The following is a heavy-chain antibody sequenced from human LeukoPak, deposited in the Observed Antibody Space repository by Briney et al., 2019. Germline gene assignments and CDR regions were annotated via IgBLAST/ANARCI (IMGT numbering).Heavy chain of an antibody. Sequence: SETLSLTCTVSRGSITTYYWSWIRQPAGKGLEWIGNVYYSGSTTYNPSLKSRVNMSVDMSKNQFSLKLRSVTAADTATYYCATDRQEGGSGSYWFDPWGQGTQVTVSS. V-gene: IGHV4-59*01. J-gene: IGHJ5*02. CDR3: ATDRQEGGSGSYWFDP. CDR2: VYYSGST. D-gene: IGHD3-10*01. CDR1: RGSITTYY.